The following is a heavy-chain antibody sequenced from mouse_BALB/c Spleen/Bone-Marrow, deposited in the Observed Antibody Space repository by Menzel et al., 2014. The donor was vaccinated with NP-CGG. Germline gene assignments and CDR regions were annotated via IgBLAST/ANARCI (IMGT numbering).Heavy chain of an antibody. J-gene: IGHJ2*01. Sequence: EVQLQQSGGGWVQPGGSLRLSCATSGFTFTDYYMSWVRQPPGKALEWLGFIRNKANGYTTEYSASVKGRFTISRDNYQSILYLQMNTLRAEDSATYYCARDDYGRGYWGQGTTLTVSS. V-gene: IGHV7-3*02. CDR1: GFTFTDYY. D-gene: IGHD1-1*01. CDR2: IRNKANGYTT. CDR3: ARDDYGRGY.